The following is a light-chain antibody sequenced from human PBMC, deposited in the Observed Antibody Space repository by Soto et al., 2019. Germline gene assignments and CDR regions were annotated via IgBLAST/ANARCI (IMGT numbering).Light chain of an antibody. V-gene: IGLV2-14*03. J-gene: IGLJ1*01. Sequence: QSALTQPASVSGSPGQSITISCTGTSSVVGAYDYVSWYQQHPDKAPKLMIYEVSNRPSGVSNRFSGSKSVNTATLTISGLQADDEADYYCSSYTSSRTRVFGTGTKVTVL. CDR3: SSYTSSRTRV. CDR2: EVS. CDR1: SSVVGAYDY.